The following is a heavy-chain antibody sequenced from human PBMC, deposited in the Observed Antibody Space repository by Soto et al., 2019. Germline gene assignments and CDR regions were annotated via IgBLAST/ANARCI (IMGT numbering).Heavy chain of an antibody. CDR1: GFTFSTYS. D-gene: IGHD3-10*01. CDR2: ISSSSSYI. V-gene: IGHV3-21*03. CDR3: ARDSGTYLPPKHNYFDP. Sequence: PWGSLRLSCXTSGFTFSTYSMNRVRQPPGKGLEWVSSISSSSSYIYYADSVKGRFTISRDNAKSSLYLQMNSLRAEDTAVYFGARDSGTYLPPKHNYFDPWGQGTLVTVS. J-gene: IGHJ5*02.